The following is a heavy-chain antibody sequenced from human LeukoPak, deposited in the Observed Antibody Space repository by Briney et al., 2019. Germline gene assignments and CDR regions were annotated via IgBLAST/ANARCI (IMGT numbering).Heavy chain of an antibody. Sequence: PGGSLRLSCAASGFTFSSYSMNWVRQAPGKGLEWVSSISSSSSYIYYADSVKGRFTISRDNAKNSLYLQMNSLRAEDTAVYYCARTAVAARPPYYYYYMDVWGKGTTVTVSS. D-gene: IGHD6-6*01. J-gene: IGHJ6*03. CDR1: GFTFSSYS. V-gene: IGHV3-21*01. CDR2: ISSSSSYI. CDR3: ARTAVAARPPYYYYYMDV.